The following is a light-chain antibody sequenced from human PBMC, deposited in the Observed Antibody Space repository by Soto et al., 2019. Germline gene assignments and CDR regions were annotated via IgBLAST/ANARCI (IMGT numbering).Light chain of an antibody. CDR2: GAS. V-gene: IGKV3-20*01. CDR1: QSVSSSY. J-gene: IGKJ2*01. CDR3: QQYGSAYT. Sequence: EIVLTQSPGTLSLSPGDRATLSCRASQSVSSSYLAWYQQKPGQAPRLLIYGASSRATGLPDRFSGSGSGTDFTLTIIRLEPEGSAVYFCQQYGSAYTFGQGTKQEIK.